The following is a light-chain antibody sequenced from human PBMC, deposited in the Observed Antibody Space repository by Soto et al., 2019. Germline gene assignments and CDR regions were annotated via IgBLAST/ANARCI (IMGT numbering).Light chain of an antibody. CDR2: EVS. J-gene: IGKJ1*01. V-gene: IGKV2D-29*01. Sequence: DIVMTQTPLPLSVTPGQLASISCKSSQSLLHSDGQTYFYWYLQKPGQPPQPLIYEVSNRISGVRYRFSGRVSGTDFTLTVSAVEAEDVGLYCCMLRRQLPRRFGQGTKGEI. CDR3: MLRRQLPRR. CDR1: QSLLHSDGQTY.